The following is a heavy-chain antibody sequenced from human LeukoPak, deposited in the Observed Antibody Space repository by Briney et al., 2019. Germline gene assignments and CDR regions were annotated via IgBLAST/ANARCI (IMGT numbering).Heavy chain of an antibody. Sequence: GGSLRLSCAASGFTFSNYGMHWVRQAPGKGLEWVTVIAYDGSNEYYADSVRGRFTISRDNAKNTLDLQMNSLRADDTAVYYCARGGGGKFDYWGQGTLVTVSS. V-gene: IGHV3-30*03. CDR3: ARGGGGKFDY. D-gene: IGHD2-15*01. CDR2: IAYDGSNE. CDR1: GFTFSNYG. J-gene: IGHJ4*02.